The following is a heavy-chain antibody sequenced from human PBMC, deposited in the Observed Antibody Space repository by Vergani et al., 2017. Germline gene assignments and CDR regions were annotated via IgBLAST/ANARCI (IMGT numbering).Heavy chain of an antibody. Sequence: QVQLQQWGAGLLKPSETLSLPCAVYGGPFSGYYWSWIRQPPGKGLVWSGEINHSGSTNYNPSLKSRVTISADTSKNQFSLKLSSVTAADAAVYYCARGRQWRGYSGYSSTGYDYYGMDVWRQGTTVTVSS. J-gene: IGHJ6*02. CDR1: GGPFSGYY. V-gene: IGHV4-34*01. CDR3: ARGRQWRGYSGYSSTGYDYYGMDV. CDR2: INHSGST. D-gene: IGHD5-12*01.